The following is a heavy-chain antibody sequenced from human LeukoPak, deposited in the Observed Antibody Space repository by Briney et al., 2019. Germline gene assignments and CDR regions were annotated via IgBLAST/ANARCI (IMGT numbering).Heavy chain of an antibody. CDR1: GFTFSSYS. CDR3: ARGTKPHYCSSTSCYILS. J-gene: IGHJ4*02. CDR2: ISSSSGYI. Sequence: GGSLRLSCAASGFTFSSYSMNWVRQAPGKGLEWVSSISSSSGYIYYADSVKGRLTISRDNAKNSLYLQMNSLRAEDTAVYYCARGTKPHYCSSTSCYILSWGQGTLVTVSS. V-gene: IGHV3-21*01. D-gene: IGHD2-2*02.